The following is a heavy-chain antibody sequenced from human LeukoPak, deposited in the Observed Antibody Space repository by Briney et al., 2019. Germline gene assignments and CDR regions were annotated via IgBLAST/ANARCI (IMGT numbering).Heavy chain of an antibody. J-gene: IGHJ4*02. D-gene: IGHD2-2*01. V-gene: IGHV3-23*01. Sequence: GGSLRLSCAASGFIFSNYGMNWVRQAPGKGLQWVSVIGNSATRTYYADSVKGRFTISRDNSKNTLYLQMTSLRAEDTAVYYCAKEYADSRAFDSWGQGTLVTVSS. CDR3: AKEYADSRAFDS. CDR1: GFIFSNYG. CDR2: IGNSATRT.